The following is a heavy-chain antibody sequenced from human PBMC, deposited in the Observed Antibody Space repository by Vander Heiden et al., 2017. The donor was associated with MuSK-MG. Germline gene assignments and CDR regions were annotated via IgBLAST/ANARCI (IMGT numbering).Heavy chain of an antibody. J-gene: IGHJ3*02. Sequence: QVQLVESGGGVVQPGRSLRLSCADSGFTFSSDGVHWVRQAPGKGLEWVAVISYDGSNKYYADSVKGRFTISRDNSKNTLYLQMNSLRAEDTAVYYCAKTFCGGDCYSGARDAFDIWGQGTMVTVSS. CDR2: ISYDGSNK. V-gene: IGHV3-30*18. CDR3: AKTFCGGDCYSGARDAFDI. CDR1: GFTFSSDG. D-gene: IGHD2-21*01.